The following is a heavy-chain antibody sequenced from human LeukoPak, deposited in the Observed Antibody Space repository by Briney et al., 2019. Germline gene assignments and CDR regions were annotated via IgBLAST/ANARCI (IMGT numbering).Heavy chain of an antibody. CDR1: GASFRAYY. J-gene: IGHJ2*01. CDR3: ASSRDLYHDAFTSYWYFDV. D-gene: IGHD3-3*01. Sequence: SETLSLTXAVYGASFRAYYWSWIRQAPGKGLQWIGEINDTGHARYNASLKSRVTMSVDTSKNQFSLKLKSVTAADTAVYYCASSRDLYHDAFTSYWYFDVWSRGSLVTVSS. V-gene: IGHV4-34*01. CDR2: INDTGHA.